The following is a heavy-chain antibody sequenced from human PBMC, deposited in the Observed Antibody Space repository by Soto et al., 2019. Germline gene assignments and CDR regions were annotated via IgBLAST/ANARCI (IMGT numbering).Heavy chain of an antibody. CDR1: GVSISSSSYY. CDR2: IYYSWST. J-gene: IGHJ6*02. CDR3: ASRLTDGYGMDV. V-gene: IGHV4-39*01. Sequence: ETLSLTCTVSGVSISSSSYYWGWIRQPPGKGLEWIGSIYYSWSTYYNPSLKSRVTISVDTSKNQLSLKLSSVTAADTAVYYCASRLTDGYGMDVWGQGTKVTVYS.